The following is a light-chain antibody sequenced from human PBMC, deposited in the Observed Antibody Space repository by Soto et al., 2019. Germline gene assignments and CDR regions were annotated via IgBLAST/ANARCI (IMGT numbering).Light chain of an antibody. CDR1: QGISNY. J-gene: IGKJ1*01. CDR2: AAS. V-gene: IGKV1-27*01. Sequence: DIQMTQSPSSLSASVGDRVTITCRASQGISNYLAWYQQKPGKVPKLLSYAASTLQSGVPSRFSGSGSGTQFTLTISSRQPEDVATYYWQKYNSAPRTFGHGTKVEIK. CDR3: QKYNSAPRT.